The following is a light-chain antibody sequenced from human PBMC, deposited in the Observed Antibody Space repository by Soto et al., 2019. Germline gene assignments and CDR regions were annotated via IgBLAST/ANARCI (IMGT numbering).Light chain of an antibody. CDR3: QQHNHWPPT. Sequence: EIVMTNSPATLSVSLGEIVTLSCRASQSVTSNLAWYQQKPGQAPILLIFGASTRATGPPARFSGSGSGTEFTLTITSLRSEDFAVYYCQQHNHWPPTFGHGTKVDIK. V-gene: IGKV3-15*01. J-gene: IGKJ1*01. CDR1: QSVTSN. CDR2: GAS.